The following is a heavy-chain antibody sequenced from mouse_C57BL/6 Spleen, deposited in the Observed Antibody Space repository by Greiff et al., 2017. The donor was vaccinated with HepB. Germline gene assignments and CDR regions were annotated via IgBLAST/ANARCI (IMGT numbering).Heavy chain of an antibody. V-gene: IGHV1-80*01. CDR1: GYAFSSYW. CDR3: ARSRVYDYSNY. Sequence: VQLVESGAELVKPGASVKISCKASGYAFSSYWMNWVKQRPGKGLEWIGQIYPGDGDTNYNGKFKGKATLTADKSSSTAYMQLSSLTSEDSAVYFCARSRVYDYSNYWGQGTTLTVSS. CDR2: IYPGDGDT. J-gene: IGHJ2*01. D-gene: IGHD2-4*01.